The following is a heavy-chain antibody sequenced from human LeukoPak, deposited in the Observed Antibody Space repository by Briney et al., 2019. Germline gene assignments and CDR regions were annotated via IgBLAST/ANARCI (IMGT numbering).Heavy chain of an antibody. D-gene: IGHD2-21*02. J-gene: IGHJ4*02. Sequence: GGSLRLSCAASGFTFSSYAMHWVRQAPGKGLEWVAVISYDGSNKYYADSVKGRFTISRDNSKNTLYLQMNSLRAEDTAVYYCAKDFTAYCGGDCYSLLDYWGQGTLVTVSS. CDR3: AKDFTAYCGGDCYSLLDY. V-gene: IGHV3-30-3*01. CDR2: ISYDGSNK. CDR1: GFTFSSYA.